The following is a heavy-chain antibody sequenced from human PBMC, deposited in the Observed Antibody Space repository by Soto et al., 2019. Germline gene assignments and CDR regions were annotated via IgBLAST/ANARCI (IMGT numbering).Heavy chain of an antibody. Sequence: QLQLQESGPGLVNPSETLSLTCTVSGGSISSSSYYWGWIRQPPGKGLEWIGSIYYSGSTYYNPTFKSRVTISVDTSKSQFSLKLSSVTAADTAVYYCTCIFSGGYGYGFYYYGMDVWGQGTTVTVSS. D-gene: IGHD5-18*01. V-gene: IGHV4-39*01. CDR3: TCIFSGGYGYGFYYYGMDV. J-gene: IGHJ6*02. CDR1: GGSISSSSYY. CDR2: IYYSGST.